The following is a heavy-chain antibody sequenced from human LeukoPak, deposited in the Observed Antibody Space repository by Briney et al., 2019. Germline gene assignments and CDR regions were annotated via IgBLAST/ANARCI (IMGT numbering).Heavy chain of an antibody. V-gene: IGHV3-7*01. Sequence: LPGGSLRLSCVASGFTIDSFYMSWVRQAPWKGLEWVANIDEAGKDRYYADSVKGRFTISRDNTKNSVFLDMTSLRVEDTATYFCARASPGVVFNYFDYWGQGALVPVSS. J-gene: IGHJ4*01. CDR1: GFTIDSFY. CDR2: IDEAGKDR. CDR3: ARASPGVVFNYFDY. D-gene: IGHD2-15*01.